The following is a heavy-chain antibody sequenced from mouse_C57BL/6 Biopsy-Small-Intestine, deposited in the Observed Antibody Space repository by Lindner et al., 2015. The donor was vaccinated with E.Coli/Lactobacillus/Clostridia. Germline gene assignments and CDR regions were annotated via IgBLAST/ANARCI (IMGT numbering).Heavy chain of an antibody. Sequence: VQLQESGAELVKPGASVKLSCRASGYTFTEYNIHWVKQRSGQGLEWIGWFYPGSGSIKYNEKFRDKATLTADESSNTVYMDLSRLTSEDSAVYFCVRHEEGIYYGNFYFDYWGQGTTLTVSS. CDR1: GYTFTEYN. V-gene: IGHV1-62-2*01. CDR3: VRHEEGIYYGNFYFDY. J-gene: IGHJ2*01. CDR2: FYPGSGSI. D-gene: IGHD2-1*01.